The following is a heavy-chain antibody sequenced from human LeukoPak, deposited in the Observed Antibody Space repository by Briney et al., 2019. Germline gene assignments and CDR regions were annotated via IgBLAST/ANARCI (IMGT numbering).Heavy chain of an antibody. V-gene: IGHV4-61*02. CDR3: ARSPTTVTTEGLYYFDY. D-gene: IGHD4-17*01. CDR1: GGSISSGSYY. J-gene: IGHJ4*02. Sequence: PSGTLSLTCTVSGGSISSGSYYWSWIRQPAGKGLEWIGRIYTSGSTNYNPSLKSRVTISVDTSKNQFSLKLSSVTAADTAVYYCARSPTTVTTEGLYYFDYWGQGTLVTVSS. CDR2: IYTSGST.